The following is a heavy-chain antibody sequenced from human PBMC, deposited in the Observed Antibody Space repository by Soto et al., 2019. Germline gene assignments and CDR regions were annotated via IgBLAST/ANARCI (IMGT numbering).Heavy chain of an antibody. CDR3: ARAAYGEYWFAP. CDR2: INGDGRTT. D-gene: IGHD4-17*01. CDR1: GFTFSAYW. V-gene: IGHV3-74*01. Sequence: EVQLVESGGGVVPPGGSLRLSCAASGFTFSAYWMHWVRQAPGKGLMWVSRINGDGRTTSYADSVKGRFTISRDNAKNTLYLQISSLRAEQAAVYYCARAAYGEYWFAPWGQGTLVTVSS. J-gene: IGHJ5*02.